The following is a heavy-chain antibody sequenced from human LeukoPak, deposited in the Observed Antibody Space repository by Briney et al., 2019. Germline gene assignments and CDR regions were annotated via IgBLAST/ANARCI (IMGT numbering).Heavy chain of an antibody. Sequence: AGGSLRLSCAASGFTFSSYSMNWVRQAPGKGLEWVSSISSSSSYIYYADSVKGRFTISRDNAKNSLYLQMNSLRAEDTAVYYCAGMLNYYGSGSTLDVWGQGTTVTVSS. D-gene: IGHD3-10*01. J-gene: IGHJ6*02. CDR3: AGMLNYYGSGSTLDV. V-gene: IGHV3-21*01. CDR1: GFTFSSYS. CDR2: ISSSSSYI.